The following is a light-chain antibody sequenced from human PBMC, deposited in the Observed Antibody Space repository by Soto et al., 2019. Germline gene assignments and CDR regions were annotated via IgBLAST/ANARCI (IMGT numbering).Light chain of an antibody. CDR2: AAS. V-gene: IGKV1-9*01. CDR3: LQHYSYPRT. CDR1: QGISSY. Sequence: TRFTHSPCSLSASVLARVTITCPASQGISSYLAWFQQKPGKAPKLLIYAASSLQSGVPSRFSGRGSGTEFTLAISSLQPEDFATYYCLQHYSYPRTFGQGTKVDIK. J-gene: IGKJ1*01.